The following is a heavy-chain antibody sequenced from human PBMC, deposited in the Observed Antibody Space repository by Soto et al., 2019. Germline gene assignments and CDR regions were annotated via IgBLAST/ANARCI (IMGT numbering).Heavy chain of an antibody. Sequence: KESGPTLVKPTQTLTLTCTFSGLSLSTSGVGVGWIRQPPGKALEWLALIYWDDDKRYSPSLKSRLTITKDTSKNQVVLTMTNMDPVDTATYYCAHYFYILVDDAFDIWGQGTMVTVSS. D-gene: IGHD2-8*02. V-gene: IGHV2-5*02. CDR3: AHYFYILVDDAFDI. CDR1: GLSLSTSGVG. J-gene: IGHJ3*02. CDR2: IYWDDDK.